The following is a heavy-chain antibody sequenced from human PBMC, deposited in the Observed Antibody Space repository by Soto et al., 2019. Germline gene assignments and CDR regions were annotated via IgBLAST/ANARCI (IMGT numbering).Heavy chain of an antibody. Sequence: QVQLQESGPGLVKPSQTLSLTCTVSGGSISSGAYSWSWIRQHPGKGLEWIGFIYYSGSTYYNPSLKSRLTISLDTSKNQFSLKLSSVTAADTAEYYCARVEAVTAFGYWGQGTLVTVSS. D-gene: IGHD2-21*02. CDR2: IYYSGST. CDR1: GGSISSGAYS. J-gene: IGHJ4*02. V-gene: IGHV4-31*03. CDR3: ARVEAVTAFGY.